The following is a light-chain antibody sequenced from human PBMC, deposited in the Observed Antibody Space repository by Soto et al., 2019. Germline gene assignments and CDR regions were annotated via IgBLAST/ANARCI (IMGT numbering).Light chain of an antibody. Sequence: QSVLTQPASVSGSPGQSITISCTGASSDVGGYNYVSWYQQHPGKAPKLMVCDVTNRPSGVSTRFSGSKSGSTASLTISGLQAEDEADYYCSSYTSGNTRYVFGSGTKVTVL. CDR3: SSYTSGNTRYV. CDR2: DVT. V-gene: IGLV2-14*01. J-gene: IGLJ1*01. CDR1: SSDVGGYNY.